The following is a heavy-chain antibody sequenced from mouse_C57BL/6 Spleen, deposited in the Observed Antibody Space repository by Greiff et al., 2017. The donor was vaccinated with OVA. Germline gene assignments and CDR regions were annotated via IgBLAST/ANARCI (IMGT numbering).Heavy chain of an antibody. Sequence: QVQLQQSGAELMKPGASVKLSCKATGYTFTGYWIEWVKQRPGHGLEWIGEILPGSGSTNYNEKFKGKATFTADTSSNTAYMQLSSLTTKDAAIYYCARKNYSNNVGDFDYWGQGTTLAVSS. CDR1: GYTFTGYW. V-gene: IGHV1-9*01. J-gene: IGHJ2*01. CDR3: ARKNYSNNVGDFDY. CDR2: ILPGSGST. D-gene: IGHD2-5*01.